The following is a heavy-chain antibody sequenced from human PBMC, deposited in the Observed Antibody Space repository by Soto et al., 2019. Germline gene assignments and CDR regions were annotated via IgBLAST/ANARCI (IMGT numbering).Heavy chain of an antibody. D-gene: IGHD2-21*02. CDR1: GGSILTGDDY. V-gene: IGHV4-30-4*01. J-gene: IGHJ5*02. CDR3: ARAMVVTQNWFNP. Sequence: QVQLQESGPGLVKPSHTLSLTCTVSGGSILTGDDYWSWIRQPQGKGLEWIGYIDYSGSTYYTPSLKRRVTTSVDTSKNQFALKLSSVTAADTAVYYCARAMVVTQNWFNPWGQGTLVTVSS. CDR2: IDYSGST.